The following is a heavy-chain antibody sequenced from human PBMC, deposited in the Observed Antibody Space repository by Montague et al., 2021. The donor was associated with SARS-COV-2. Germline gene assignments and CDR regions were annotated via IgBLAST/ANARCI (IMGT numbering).Heavy chain of an antibody. CDR3: ARPHGSGPGSDAFDI. J-gene: IGHJ3*02. V-gene: IGHV4-39*01. CDR2: FYYNSSP. CDR1: GCTNGSSGFY. Sequence: SETLSLTCTVSGCTNGSSGFYWGWICKPPGKGLEWMGCFYYNSSPYYNPSLKSRGTKSVDTSKNQFSVKLSSVTAADTAVYYCARPHGSGPGSDAFDIWGQRSIVTASS. D-gene: IGHD3-10*01.